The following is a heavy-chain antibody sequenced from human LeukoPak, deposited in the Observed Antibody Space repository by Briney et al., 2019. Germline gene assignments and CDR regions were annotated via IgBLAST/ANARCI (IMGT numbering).Heavy chain of an antibody. J-gene: IGHJ4*02. CDR2: ISSSGGST. CDR1: GIIFSSYA. Sequence: PTGGSLRLSCAASGIIFSSYAMSWVRQAPGKGLEWVSTISSSGGSTYYADSVKGRFTISRDNSKNTLYLQMSSLRAEDTAVYYCAKTSTYYDYVWGSPDYWGQGTLVTVSS. CDR3: AKTSTYYDYVWGSPDY. D-gene: IGHD3-16*01. V-gene: IGHV3-23*01.